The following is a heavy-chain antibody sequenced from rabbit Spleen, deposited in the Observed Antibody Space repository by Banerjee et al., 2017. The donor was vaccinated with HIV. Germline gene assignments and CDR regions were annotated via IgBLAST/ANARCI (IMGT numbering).Heavy chain of an antibody. V-gene: IGHV1S43*01. CDR3: ARQGSSAWVPYYFNL. J-gene: IGHJ4*01. CDR2: IYTSSGST. CDR1: GFSFSSYYY. Sequence: QSLEESGGDLVKPGASLTLTCTASGFSFSSYYYMCWVRQAPGKGLELIACIYTSSGSTWYASWAKGRFTISKSTSLNTVTLQMTNLTGADTATYFCARQGSSAWVPYYFNLWGPGTLVTVS. D-gene: IGHD4-1*01.